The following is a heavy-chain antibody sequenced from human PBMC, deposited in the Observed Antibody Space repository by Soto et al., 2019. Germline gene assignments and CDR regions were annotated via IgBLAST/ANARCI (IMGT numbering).Heavy chain of an antibody. CDR2: SSAYSGNT. CDR3: ARDKGAYCGGDCYSTWFDP. V-gene: IGHV1-18*01. CDR1: GYTFTSYG. J-gene: IGHJ5*02. Sequence: QVQLVQSGAEVKKPGASVKVSCKASGYTFTSYGISWVRQAPGQGLEWMGWSSAYSGNTNYAQKLQGRLTMTTDTSTSTAYMELRSLRSDDTAVYYCARDKGAYCGGDCYSTWFDPWGQGTLVTVSS. D-gene: IGHD2-21*02.